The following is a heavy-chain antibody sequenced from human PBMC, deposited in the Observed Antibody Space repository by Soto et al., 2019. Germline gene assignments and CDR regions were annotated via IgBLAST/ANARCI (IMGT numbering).Heavy chain of an antibody. J-gene: IGHJ3*02. V-gene: IGHV3-9*01. Sequence: EVQLVESGGGLVQPGRSLRLSCAASGFTFDDYAMHWVRQAPGKGLEWVSGISWNSGSIGYADSVKGRFTISRDNAKNSLYLQMNSLRAEDTALYYCAKDITAIQLWLGAFDIWGQGTMVTVSS. CDR3: AKDITAIQLWLGAFDI. CDR2: ISWNSGSI. D-gene: IGHD5-18*01. CDR1: GFTFDDYA.